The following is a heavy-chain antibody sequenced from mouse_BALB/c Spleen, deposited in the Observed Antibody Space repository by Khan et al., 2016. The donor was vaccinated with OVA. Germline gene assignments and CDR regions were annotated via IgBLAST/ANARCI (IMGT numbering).Heavy chain of an antibody. D-gene: IGHD2-14*01. Sequence: QARLQQSGAELARPGASVKMSCKASGYTFTTYTMHWVKQRPGQGLEWIGYINPSNGYTNYNQKFKDKSTLTADKSSSTAYMQLSSLTSDYSAVYYCAREGAYYRSDGWFSYWGQGTLVTVSA. J-gene: IGHJ3*01. CDR3: AREGAYYRSDGWFSY. CDR2: INPSNGYT. CDR1: GYTFTTYT. V-gene: IGHV1-4*01.